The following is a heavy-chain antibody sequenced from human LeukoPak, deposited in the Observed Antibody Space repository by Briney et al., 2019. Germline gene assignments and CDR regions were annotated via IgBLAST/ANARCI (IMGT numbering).Heavy chain of an antibody. Sequence: AGGSLRLSCAASGFTFSSYGMHWVRQAPGKGLEWVAFIRYDGSNKYCADSVKGRFTISRDNSKNTLYLQMNSLRAEDTAVYYCARAGGNKSYYYYYYYMDVWGKGTTVTISS. J-gene: IGHJ6*03. CDR1: GFTFSSYG. CDR2: IRYDGSNK. D-gene: IGHD4-23*01. V-gene: IGHV3-30*02. CDR3: ARAGGNKSYYYYYYYMDV.